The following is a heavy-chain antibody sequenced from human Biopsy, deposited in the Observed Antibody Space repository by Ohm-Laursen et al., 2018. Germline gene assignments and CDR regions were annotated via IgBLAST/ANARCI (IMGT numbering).Heavy chain of an antibody. J-gene: IGHJ4*02. CDR3: VRGRSPATY. Sequence: SDTLSLTCTVSGGSLNFYYWSWIRQPPGKGLEWIGYMYYSGSTKYSPSLKNRVTVSFDTSRTQFLLKLNSMTPADTAVYYCVRGRSPATYWGQGALVIVSS. CDR1: GGSLNFYY. D-gene: IGHD3-16*01. CDR2: MYYSGST. V-gene: IGHV4-59*07.